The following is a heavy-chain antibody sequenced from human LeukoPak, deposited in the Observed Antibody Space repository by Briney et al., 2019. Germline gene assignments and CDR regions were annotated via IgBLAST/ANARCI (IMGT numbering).Heavy chain of an antibody. V-gene: IGHV1-2*06. CDR2: INPNSGGT. CDR1: GYTFTGYY. CDR3: ARALGSRNSFDI. J-gene: IGHJ3*02. D-gene: IGHD1-14*01. Sequence: ASVKVSCKASGYTFTGYYMHWVRQAPGQGLEWMGRINPNSGGTNYAQKCQGRVTMTRDTSISTAYMELSRLRSDDTAVYYCARALGSRNSFDIWGQGTMVTVSS.